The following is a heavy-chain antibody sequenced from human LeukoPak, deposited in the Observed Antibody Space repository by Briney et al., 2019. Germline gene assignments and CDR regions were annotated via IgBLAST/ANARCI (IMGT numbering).Heavy chain of an antibody. CDR1: GGSFSGYY. CDR2: INHSGST. V-gene: IGHV4-34*01. CDR3: ARELAAAGTFNDAFDI. D-gene: IGHD6-13*01. J-gene: IGHJ3*02. Sequence: SETLSLTCAVYGGSFSGYYWSWIRQPPGKGLEWIGEINHSGSTNYNPSLKSRVTISVDTSKNQFSLKLSSVTAADTAVYYCARELAAAGTFNDAFDIWGQGTMVIVSS.